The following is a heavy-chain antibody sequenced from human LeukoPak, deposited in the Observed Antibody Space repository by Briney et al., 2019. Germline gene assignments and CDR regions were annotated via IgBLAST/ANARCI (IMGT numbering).Heavy chain of an antibody. V-gene: IGHV3-74*01. CDR2: ISSDGSSI. CDR3: SRGPDISSYHPGDY. Sequence: PGGSLRLSCAASGFTFSRHWMHWVRQAPGKGLVWVSRISSDGSSISYADSVKGRFTVSRDNAKNTLYLQMDSLRAEDTAVYHCSRGPDISSYHPGDYWGQGILVTVSS. CDR1: GFTFSRHW. D-gene: IGHD3-22*01. J-gene: IGHJ4*02.